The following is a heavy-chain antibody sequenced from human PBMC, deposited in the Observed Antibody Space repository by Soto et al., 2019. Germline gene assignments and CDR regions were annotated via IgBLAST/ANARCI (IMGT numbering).Heavy chain of an antibody. V-gene: IGHV1-69*18. CDR1: GGTFRSFG. Sequence: QVQLMQSGAEVKKPGSSVNVSCKASGGTFRSFGISWVRQAPGQGLEWMGTIIPLFGKTNYAQKFQDRVTITADDSTKTAYMELSSLKSEDTALYYCARARLSNGDPNVYFYYGLDVWGQGTTVTVSS. J-gene: IGHJ6*02. D-gene: IGHD4-17*01. CDR3: ARARLSNGDPNVYFYYGLDV. CDR2: IIPLFGKT.